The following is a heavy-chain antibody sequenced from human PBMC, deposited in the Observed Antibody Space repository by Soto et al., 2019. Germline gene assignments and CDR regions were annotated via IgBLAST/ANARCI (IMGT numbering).Heavy chain of an antibody. CDR3: ARDIGFDYVN. D-gene: IGHD3-16*01. J-gene: IGHJ4*02. Sequence: GSLRLACAVSGFNVMSYWMSWVRQAPGKGLEWVASIKEDGSEIYYLHSVRGRFSISRESAGKALHLTMNYLSAEDTGVYFCARDIGFDYVNWGQGTLVTVSS. CDR1: GFNVMSYW. V-gene: IGHV3-7*01. CDR2: IKEDGSEI.